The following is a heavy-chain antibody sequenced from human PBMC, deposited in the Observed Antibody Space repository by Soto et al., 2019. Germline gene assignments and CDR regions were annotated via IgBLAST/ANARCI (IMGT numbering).Heavy chain of an antibody. D-gene: IGHD3-22*01. CDR1: GGSISSYY. CDR3: ARENDSSGFTPGGWFDP. CDR2: IYYSGST. V-gene: IGHV4-59*01. Sequence: SETLSLTCTVSGGSISSYYWSWIRQPPGKGLEWFGYIYYSGSTNYNPSLKSRVTISVDTSKNQFSLKLSSVTAADTAVYYCARENDSSGFTPGGWFDPWGQGTLVTVSS. J-gene: IGHJ5*02.